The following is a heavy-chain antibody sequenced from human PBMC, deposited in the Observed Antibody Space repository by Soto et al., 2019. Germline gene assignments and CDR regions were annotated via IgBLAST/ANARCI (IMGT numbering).Heavy chain of an antibody. Sequence: PGGSLRLSCAASGFTFSSYAMSWVRQAPGKGLEWVSAISGSGGSTYYADSVKGRFTISGDNSKNTLYLQMNSLRAEDTAVYYCAKDQRRIAGPSSWDFRYFDNWGQGTLVTVS. J-gene: IGHJ4*02. V-gene: IGHV3-23*01. CDR1: GFTFSSYA. D-gene: IGHD6-13*01. CDR2: ISGSGGST. CDR3: AKDQRRIAGPSSWDFRYFDN.